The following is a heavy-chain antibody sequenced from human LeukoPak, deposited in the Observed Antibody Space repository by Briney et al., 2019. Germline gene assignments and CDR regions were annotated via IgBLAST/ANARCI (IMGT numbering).Heavy chain of an antibody. CDR2: ISSSNNYI. Sequence: GGSQRLSCAASGFTFSSYSMNWVRQAPGKGLEWVSSISSSNNYIYYADSVKGRFTISRDNAKNSLYLQMNSLRAEDTAVYYCARVGELAPIDYWGQGILVTVSS. V-gene: IGHV3-21*01. CDR1: GFTFSSYS. J-gene: IGHJ4*02. D-gene: IGHD6-13*01. CDR3: ARVGELAPIDY.